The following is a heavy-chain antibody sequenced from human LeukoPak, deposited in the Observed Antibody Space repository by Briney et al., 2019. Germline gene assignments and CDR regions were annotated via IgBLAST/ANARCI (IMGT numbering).Heavy chain of an antibody. V-gene: IGHV3-23*01. CDR2: ISGSGGST. CDR3: TTDLGITMIRGVIVS. D-gene: IGHD3-10*01. CDR1: GFTFSSYA. J-gene: IGHJ4*02. Sequence: GGSLRLSCAASGFTFSSYAMSWVRQAPGKGLEWVSAISGSGGSTYYADSVKGRFTISRDNSKNTLYLQMNSLRAEDTAVYYCTTDLGITMIRGVIVSWGQGTLVTVSS.